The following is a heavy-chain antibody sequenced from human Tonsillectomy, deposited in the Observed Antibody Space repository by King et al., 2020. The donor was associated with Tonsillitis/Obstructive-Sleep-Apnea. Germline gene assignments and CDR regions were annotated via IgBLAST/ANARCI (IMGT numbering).Heavy chain of an antibody. D-gene: IGHD3-3*01. V-gene: IGHV4-39*01. CDR2: IYSSGST. J-gene: IGHJ4*02. CDR1: GGSISSGSYY. Sequence: QLQESGPGLVKPSETLSLTCTVSGGSISSGSYYWGWIRQPPGQGLEWIGSIYSSGSTYYNPSLKSRVTISVDTSKNQFSLKLSSVTAADTAVYYCARNLRFLEWFACWGQGTLVTVSS. CDR3: ARNLRFLEWFAC.